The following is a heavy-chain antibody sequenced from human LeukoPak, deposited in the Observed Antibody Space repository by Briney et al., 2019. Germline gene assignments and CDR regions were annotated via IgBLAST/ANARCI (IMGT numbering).Heavy chain of an antibody. D-gene: IGHD2-15*01. J-gene: IGHJ4*02. CDR1: GFTFSSYA. V-gene: IGHV3-30*04. Sequence: GGSLRLSCAASGFTFSSYAMHWVRQAPGKGLEWVAVISYDGSNKYYADSVKGRFTISRDNSKNTLYLQMNSLRAEDTAVYYCARDKVTCSGGSCYDYFDYWGQGTLVTVSS. CDR3: ARDKVTCSGGSCYDYFDY. CDR2: ISYDGSNK.